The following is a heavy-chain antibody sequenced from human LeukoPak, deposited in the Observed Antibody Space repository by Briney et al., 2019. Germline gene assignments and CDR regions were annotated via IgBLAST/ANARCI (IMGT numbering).Heavy chain of an antibody. Sequence: SETLSLTCTVSGGSISSNTYYWSWIRQPPGKGQEWIGSIRYSGRTYYKPSLKNRVTLSVDTSKNQLLLNLRSVTAADTAMYYCAREFNGSPDYLGQGTLVTVSS. J-gene: IGHJ4*02. D-gene: IGHD6-25*01. CDR2: IRYSGRT. V-gene: IGHV4-39*02. CDR1: GGSISSNTYY. CDR3: AREFNGSPDY.